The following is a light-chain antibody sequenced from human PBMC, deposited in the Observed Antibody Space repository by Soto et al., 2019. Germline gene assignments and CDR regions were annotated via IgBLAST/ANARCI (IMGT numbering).Light chain of an antibody. CDR2: KAS. J-gene: IGKJ1*01. CDR1: QSISSW. Sequence: IQMTQSPSTLSASVGDRVTITCRASQSISSWLAWYQQKPGKAPKLLIYKASSLESGVPSRFSGSGSGTEFTLTISSLQPDDFATYYCQQYNSYVTFGQGTK. V-gene: IGKV1-5*03. CDR3: QQYNSYVT.